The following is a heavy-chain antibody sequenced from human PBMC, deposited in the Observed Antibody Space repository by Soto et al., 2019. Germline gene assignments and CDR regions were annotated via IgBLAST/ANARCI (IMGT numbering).Heavy chain of an antibody. J-gene: IGHJ4*02. Sequence: EVQLLESGGGLVQPGGSLRLSCAASGFTFSNYGMSWVRQAPGKGLEWVSAISGSGGSTYYADSVKGRFTISRDNTKNTLYLQMNSLRAEDTAVYYCAKGLVGANFDSWGQGTLVTVSS. D-gene: IGHD1-26*01. CDR1: GFTFSNYG. V-gene: IGHV3-23*01. CDR3: AKGLVGANFDS. CDR2: ISGSGGST.